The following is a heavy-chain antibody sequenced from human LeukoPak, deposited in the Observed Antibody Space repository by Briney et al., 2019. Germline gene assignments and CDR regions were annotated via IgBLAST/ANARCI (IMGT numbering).Heavy chain of an antibody. Sequence: PSETLSLTCAVYGGSFSGYYWSWIRQPPGKGLEWIGYIYYSGSTYYNPSLKSRVTISVDTSKNQFSLKLSSVTAADTAVYYCARDPLGAAPIDIWGQGTMVTVSS. J-gene: IGHJ3*02. CDR3: ARDPLGAAPIDI. V-gene: IGHV4-30-4*01. CDR1: GGSFSGYY. CDR2: IYYSGST. D-gene: IGHD2-15*01.